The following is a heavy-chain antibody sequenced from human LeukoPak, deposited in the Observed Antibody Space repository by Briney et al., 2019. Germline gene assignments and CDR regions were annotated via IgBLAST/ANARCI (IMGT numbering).Heavy chain of an antibody. D-gene: IGHD7-27*01. J-gene: IGHJ4*02. V-gene: IGHV3-30*02. CDR3: ARGDWGMYYFDY. CDR1: GFIFSSYG. Sequence: GGSLRLSCAASGFIFSSYGMHWVRQAPGKGLDWVAFIWYDGSNKYRTDSVKGRFTISRDTSKNTVYLQMNSLRVEDTAVYYCARGDWGMYYFDYWGQGTLVTVSS. CDR2: IWYDGSNK.